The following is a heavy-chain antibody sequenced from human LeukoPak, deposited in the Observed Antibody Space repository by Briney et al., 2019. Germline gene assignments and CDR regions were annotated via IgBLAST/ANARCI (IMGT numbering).Heavy chain of an antibody. J-gene: IGHJ4*02. Sequence: GGSLRLSCAASGFTFSDYYMSWIRQAPGKGLEWVSYISSSSSYTNYADSVKGRFTISRDNAKNSLYLQMNSLRAEDTAVYYCARDLNSDSSGYYYVWGQGTLVTVSS. D-gene: IGHD3-22*01. V-gene: IGHV3-11*06. CDR3: ARDLNSDSSGYYYV. CDR1: GFTFSDYY. CDR2: ISSSSSYT.